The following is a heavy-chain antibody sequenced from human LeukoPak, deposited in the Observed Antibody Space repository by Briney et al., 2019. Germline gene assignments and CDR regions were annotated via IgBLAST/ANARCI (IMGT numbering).Heavy chain of an antibody. CDR1: GGSISSSSYY. Sequence: SETLSLTCTVSGGSISSSSYYWGWIRQPPGKGLEWIGSIYYSGSTYYNPSLKSRVTISVDTSKNQFSLKLTSVTAADTAVYYCALSEGGWTPSDYWGQGTLVTVSS. J-gene: IGHJ4*02. V-gene: IGHV4-39*01. D-gene: IGHD2-15*01. CDR3: ALSEGGWTPSDY. CDR2: IYYSGST.